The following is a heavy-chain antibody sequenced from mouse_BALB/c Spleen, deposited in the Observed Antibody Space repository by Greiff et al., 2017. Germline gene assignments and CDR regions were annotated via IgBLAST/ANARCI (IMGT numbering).Heavy chain of an antibody. J-gene: IGHJ2*01. D-gene: IGHD2-4*01. CDR1: GYTFTDYA. CDR2: ISTYYGDA. CDR3: ARSGADYDGDYFDY. V-gene: IGHV1S137*01. Sequence: VKLVESGAELVRPGVSVKISCKGSGYTFTDYAMHWVKQSHAKSLEWIGVISTYYGDASYNQKFKGKATMTVDKSSSTAYMELARLTSEDSAIYYCARSGADYDGDYFDYWGQGTTLTVSS.